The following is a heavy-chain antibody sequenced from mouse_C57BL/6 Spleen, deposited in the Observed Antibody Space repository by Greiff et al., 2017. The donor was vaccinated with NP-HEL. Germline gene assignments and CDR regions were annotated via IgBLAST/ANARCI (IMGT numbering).Heavy chain of an antibody. CDR3: ARRDGGYAMDY. CDR2: IYPGDGDT. J-gene: IGHJ4*01. Sequence: QVQLQQSGAELVKPGASVKISCKASGYAFSSYWLNWVKQRPGKGLEWIGQIYPGDGDTNYNGKFKGKATLTADKSSSTAYMQLSSLTSEDSAVYFCARRDGGYAMDYWGQGTSVTVSS. V-gene: IGHV1-80*01. D-gene: IGHD1-1*02. CDR1: GYAFSSYW.